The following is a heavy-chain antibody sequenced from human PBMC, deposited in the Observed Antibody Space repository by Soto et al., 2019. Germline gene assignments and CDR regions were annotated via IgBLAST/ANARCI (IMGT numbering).Heavy chain of an antibody. CDR1: GFTFSSYA. Sequence: PGGSLRLSCAASGFTFSSYAMHWVRQAPGKGLEWVAVISYDGSNKYYADSVKGRFTISRDNSKNTLYLQMNSLRAEDTAVYYCARGELQLALYYYYYYGMDVWAQGTTVTVSS. CDR3: ARGELQLALYYYYYYGMDV. D-gene: IGHD6-6*01. CDR2: ISYDGSNK. V-gene: IGHV3-30-3*01. J-gene: IGHJ6*02.